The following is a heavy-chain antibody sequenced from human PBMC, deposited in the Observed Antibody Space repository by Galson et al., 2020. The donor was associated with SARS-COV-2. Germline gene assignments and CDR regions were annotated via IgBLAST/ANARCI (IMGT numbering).Heavy chain of an antibody. D-gene: IGHD2-15*01. CDR3: ARIRVVVSATQDSYFDY. V-gene: IGHV3-30*03. CDR1: GFTFSSYW. CDR2: ISYDGFNE. Sequence: GESLKISCAASGFTFSSYWMSWVRQAPGKGLEWVSLISYDGFNEYYADFVKGLFSISRDNSKNILYLQMNSLRPEDTAVYYCARIRVVVSATQDSYFDYWGQGNLVTVSS. J-gene: IGHJ4*02.